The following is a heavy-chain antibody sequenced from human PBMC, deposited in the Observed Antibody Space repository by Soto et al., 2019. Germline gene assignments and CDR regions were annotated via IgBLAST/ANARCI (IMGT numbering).Heavy chain of an antibody. V-gene: IGHV4-59*08. Sequence: QVQLQESGPGLVKPSETLSLTCTVSGGSISSYYWSWIRQPPGKGLEWIGYIYYSGSTNYNPSLNSRVNISVDTSKNQFSMKLSSVPAADTAVYYCARSDSYYDILTGESDYYYMDVWGKGTTVTVSS. CDR2: IYYSGST. D-gene: IGHD3-9*01. J-gene: IGHJ6*03. CDR3: ARSDSYYDILTGESDYYYMDV. CDR1: GGSISSYY.